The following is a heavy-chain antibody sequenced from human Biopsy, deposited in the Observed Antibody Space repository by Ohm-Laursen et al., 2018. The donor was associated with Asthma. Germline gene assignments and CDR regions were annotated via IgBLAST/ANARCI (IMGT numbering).Heavy chain of an antibody. CDR1: GFTFSTYA. V-gene: IGHV3-30-3*01. D-gene: IGHD5-24*01. CDR3: ARDMNRDGWYFDY. CDR2: ISYDGSNK. J-gene: IGHJ4*02. Sequence: SSLRLSCAASGFTFSTYAMHWVRQAPGKGLEWVAVISYDGSNKYYADSVKGRFTISRDNSKNTLYLQMNSLRGDDTAVYYCARDMNRDGWYFDYWGQGTPVTVSS.